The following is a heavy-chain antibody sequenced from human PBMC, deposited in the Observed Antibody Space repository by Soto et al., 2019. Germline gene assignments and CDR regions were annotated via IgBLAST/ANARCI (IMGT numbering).Heavy chain of an antibody. CDR1: GGSISSGGYY. J-gene: IGHJ4*02. CDR3: ARVGYDFWSGSFDY. CDR2: IYYSGST. D-gene: IGHD3-3*01. V-gene: IGHV4-31*03. Sequence: SETLSLTCTVSGGSISSGGYYWSWIRQHPGKGLEWIGYIYYSGSTYYNPSLKSRVTISVDTSKNQFSLKLSSVTAADTAVYYCARVGYDFWSGSFDYWGQGTLVTVSS.